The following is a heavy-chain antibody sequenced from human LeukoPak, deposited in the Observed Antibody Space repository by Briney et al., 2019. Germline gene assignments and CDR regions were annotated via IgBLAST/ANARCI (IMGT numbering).Heavy chain of an antibody. CDR1: GGSISSGHYY. D-gene: IGHD3-16*01. J-gene: IGHJ3*01. CDR3: ARFKGSTWGDAFDF. CDR2: IYYSGST. V-gene: IGHV4-61*01. Sequence: PSETLSLTCNVSGGSISSGHYYWSWIRQPPGKGLEWIGYIYYSGSTNYNPSLKSRVTLSVDTSKNQFSLKLTSVTAVDTAVYYCARFKGSTWGDAFDFWGQGTMVTVSS.